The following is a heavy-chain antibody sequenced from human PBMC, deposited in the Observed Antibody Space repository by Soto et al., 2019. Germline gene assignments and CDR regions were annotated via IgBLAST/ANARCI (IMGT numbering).Heavy chain of an antibody. CDR2: IYYSGST. V-gene: IGHV4-61*01. CDR1: GGSVSSGSYY. CDR3: ARGTTVTTTYYYYYYGMDV. D-gene: IGHD4-17*01. J-gene: IGHJ6*02. Sequence: QVPLQESGPGLVKPSETLSLTCTVSGGSVSSGSYYWSWIRQPPGKGLEWIGYIYYSGSTNYNPSLKSRVTISVDTSKNQFSLKLSSVTAADTAVYYCARGTTVTTTYYYYYYGMDVWGQGTTVTVSS.